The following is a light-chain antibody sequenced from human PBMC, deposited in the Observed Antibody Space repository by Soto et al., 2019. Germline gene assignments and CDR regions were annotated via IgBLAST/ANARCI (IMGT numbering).Light chain of an antibody. J-gene: IGLJ2*01. CDR1: SSNIGNNY. CDR2: DNN. CDR3: ATWDGSLPGEV. Sequence: QSVLTQSPSVSAAPGQKVTISCSGSSSNIGNNYVSWYQQLPGTAPKLLISDNNKRPSGIPDRFSGSKSGTSGTLDITGLQTGDEADYYCATWDGSLPGEVFGGGTKVTVL. V-gene: IGLV1-51*01.